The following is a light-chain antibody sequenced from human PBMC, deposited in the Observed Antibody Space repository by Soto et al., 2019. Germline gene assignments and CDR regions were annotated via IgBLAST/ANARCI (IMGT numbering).Light chain of an antibody. J-gene: IGKJ5*01. CDR1: QTVRNNY. CDR3: QQRRSWPPTIT. CDR2: DAS. V-gene: IGKV3-11*01. Sequence: EFVLTQSPGTLSLSPGERATLSCRASQTVRNNYLAWYQQKPGQAPRLLIYDASNRATGIPARFSGSGSGTDFTLTISSLEPEDFAVYYCQQRRSWPPTITFGQGTRLEIK.